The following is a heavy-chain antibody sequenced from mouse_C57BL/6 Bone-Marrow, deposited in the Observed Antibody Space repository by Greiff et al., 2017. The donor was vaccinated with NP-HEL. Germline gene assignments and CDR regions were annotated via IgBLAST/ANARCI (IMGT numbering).Heavy chain of an antibody. CDR3: TLTYYYGSRGWYFDV. CDR2: IDPEDGDT. V-gene: IGHV14-1*01. CDR1: GFNITDYY. J-gene: IGHJ1*03. D-gene: IGHD1-1*01. Sequence: EVQLQQSGAELVRPGASVKLSCTASGFNITDYYMHWVKQRPEQGLEWIGRIDPEDGDTEYAPKFQGKATMTADTSSNTAYLQLSSLTSEDTAVYYCTLTYYYGSRGWYFDVWGTGTTVTVSS.